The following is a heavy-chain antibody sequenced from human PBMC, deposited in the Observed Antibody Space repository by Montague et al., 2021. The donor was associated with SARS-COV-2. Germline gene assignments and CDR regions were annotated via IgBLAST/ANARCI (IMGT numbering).Heavy chain of an antibody. V-gene: IGHV3-53*01. CDR1: GFTFSSYD. D-gene: IGHD4-23*01. CDR3: ARDAGGNFPTSFDY. J-gene: IGHJ4*02. CDR2: IYSGGST. Sequence: SLRLSCAASGFTFSSYDMHWVRQAPGKGLEWVSVIYSGGSTYYADSVKGRFTISRDNSKNTLYLQMNSLRAEDTAVYYCARDAGGNFPTSFDYWGQGTLVTVSS.